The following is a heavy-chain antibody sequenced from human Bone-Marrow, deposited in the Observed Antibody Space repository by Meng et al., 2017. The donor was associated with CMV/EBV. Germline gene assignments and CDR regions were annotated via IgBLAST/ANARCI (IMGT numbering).Heavy chain of an antibody. V-gene: IGHV1-69*05. CDR3: ARDIAYCSSTSCPPDF. Sequence: SVKVSCKASGYTFTGYYMHWVRQAPGQGLEWMGGIIPIFGTANYAQKFQGRVTITTDESTSTAYMELRSLRSDDTAVYYCARDIAYCSSTSCPPDFWGQGTLVTVSS. D-gene: IGHD2-2*01. J-gene: IGHJ4*02. CDR2: IIPIFGTA. CDR1: GYTFTGYY.